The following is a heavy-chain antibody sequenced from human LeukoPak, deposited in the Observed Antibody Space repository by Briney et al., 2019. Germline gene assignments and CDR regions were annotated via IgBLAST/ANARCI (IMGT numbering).Heavy chain of an antibody. D-gene: IGHD3-22*01. CDR1: GFTFSSYA. J-gene: IGHJ4*02. Sequence: PGGSLRLSCAASGFTFSSYAMLWVRQAPGKRPEWVAAIWYDGSNKYYADSVKGRLIISRDNSKNTLSLQMNSLRAEDAAMYYCARVSSSGYIDSWGQGTLVTVSS. CDR3: ARVSSSGYIDS. V-gene: IGHV3-33*08. CDR2: IWYDGSNK.